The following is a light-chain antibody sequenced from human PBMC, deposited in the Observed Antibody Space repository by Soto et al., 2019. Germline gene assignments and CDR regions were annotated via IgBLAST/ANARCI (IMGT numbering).Light chain of an antibody. CDR3: QQYSSSPVT. V-gene: IGKV3-20*01. CDR2: GAS. J-gene: IGKJ1*01. Sequence: EIVLTQSPGTLSFSPGERATLSCSASQSVSSSYLAWYQQRPGQAPRLLIYGASSRATGIPDRFSGSGSGTDFTLTISRLEPEDFAVYYCQQYSSSPVTFGQGTKV. CDR1: QSVSSSY.